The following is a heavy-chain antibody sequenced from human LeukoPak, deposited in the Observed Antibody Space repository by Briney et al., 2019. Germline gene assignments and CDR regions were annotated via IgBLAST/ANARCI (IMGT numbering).Heavy chain of an antibody. CDR2: IYSDGITT. Sequence: GGSLRLSCAASGFTFSNYWMHWVRQAPGKGLVRVTRIYSDGITTTYADSVKGRFTISRDNARNTLYLQMNSLTAEDTAVYYCARDRYYGMDVWGQGTTVTVSS. J-gene: IGHJ6*02. V-gene: IGHV3-74*01. CDR3: ARDRYYGMDV. CDR1: GFTFSNYW.